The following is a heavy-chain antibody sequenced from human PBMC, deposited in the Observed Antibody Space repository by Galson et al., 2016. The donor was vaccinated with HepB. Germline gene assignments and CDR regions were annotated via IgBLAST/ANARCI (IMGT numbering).Heavy chain of an antibody. CDR2: IYESGGS. CDR3: AKHMMVTSNYFYYGMGV. CDR1: GGSISSSDYS. D-gene: IGHD2-21*02. J-gene: IGHJ6*02. V-gene: IGHV4-30-2*01. Sequence: TLSLTCAVSGGSISSSDYSWAWIRQPPGQGLEWIGYIYESGGSYYNPSLQSRATISVDKSKNQFSLKLSSVTAADTAVYFCAKHMMVTSNYFYYGMGVWGQGTTVTVSS.